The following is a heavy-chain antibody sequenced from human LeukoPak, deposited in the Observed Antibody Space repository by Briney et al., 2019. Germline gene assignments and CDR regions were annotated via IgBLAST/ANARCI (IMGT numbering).Heavy chain of an antibody. D-gene: IGHD2-21*01. CDR3: IGDPGDF. V-gene: IGHV3-7*01. J-gene: IGHJ4*02. CDR2: IKGDGSDK. CDR1: GFDFSSYW. Sequence: PGGSLRLSCVVSGFDFSSYWMSWVRQAPGKGLEWVANIKGDGSDKYYVDSVEGRFTISRDNAKNSLYLQMNTLRAEDTAAYYCIGDPGDFWGQGTLVTVSS.